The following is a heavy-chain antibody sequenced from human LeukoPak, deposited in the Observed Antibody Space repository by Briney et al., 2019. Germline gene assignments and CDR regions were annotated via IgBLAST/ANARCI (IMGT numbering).Heavy chain of an antibody. Sequence: GGSLRLPCAASGFTFSDYGMHWVRQAPGKGLEWVAVIWYDGTDKYYTDSVKGRFTISRDNSKKTLYLEMNTLRAEDTAVYYCARALYSGRWYGMDVWGQGTTVTVSS. CDR3: ARALYSGRWYGMDV. CDR2: IWYDGTDK. J-gene: IGHJ6*02. D-gene: IGHD6-13*01. CDR1: GFTFSDYG. V-gene: IGHV3-33*01.